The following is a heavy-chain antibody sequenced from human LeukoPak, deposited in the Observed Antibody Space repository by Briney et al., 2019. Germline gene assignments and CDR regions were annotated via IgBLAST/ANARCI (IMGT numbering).Heavy chain of an antibody. CDR3: ASRDPSEEAAPFVY. CDR2: INHSGST. D-gene: IGHD2-15*01. V-gene: IGHV4-34*01. J-gene: IGHJ4*02. Sequence: SETLSLTCTVSGGSISSYYWSWIRQPPGKGLEWIGEINHSGSTNYNPSLKSRVAISVDTSKNQFSLKLSSVTAADTAVYYCASRDPSEEAAPFVYWGQGTLVTVSS. CDR1: GGSISSYY.